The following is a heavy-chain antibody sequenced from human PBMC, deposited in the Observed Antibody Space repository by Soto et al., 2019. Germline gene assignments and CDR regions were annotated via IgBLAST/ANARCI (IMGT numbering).Heavy chain of an antibody. CDR1: GGSISSGDYY. CDR2: IYYSGST. D-gene: IGHD3-9*01. J-gene: IGHJ6*02. Sequence: SETLSLTCTVSGGSISSGDYYWSWIRQPPGKGLEWIGYIYYSGSTYYNPSLKSRVTISVDTSKNQFSLKLSSVTAADTAVYYCARSSSTQYYDILTGYYHYYYYGMDVWGQGTTVTVSS. CDR3: ARSSSTQYYDILTGYYHYYYYGMDV. V-gene: IGHV4-30-4*01.